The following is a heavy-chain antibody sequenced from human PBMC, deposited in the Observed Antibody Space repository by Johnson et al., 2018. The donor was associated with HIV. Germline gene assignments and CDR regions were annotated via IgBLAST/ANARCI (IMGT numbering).Heavy chain of an antibody. CDR2: IYSSGST. V-gene: IGHV3-53*01. D-gene: IGHD4-23*01. CDR1: GFTVSTNY. J-gene: IGHJ3*02. Sequence: VQLVESGGGLIQPGGSLRLSCAASGFTVSTNYMSWVRQAPGKGLDWVSVIYSSGSTYHTDSVMGRFTTSSDNSKNTAYLQMNSLRAEDTAVYYCARDTVRGELGLPDGFDIWGQGTMVTVSS. CDR3: ARDTVRGELGLPDGFDI.